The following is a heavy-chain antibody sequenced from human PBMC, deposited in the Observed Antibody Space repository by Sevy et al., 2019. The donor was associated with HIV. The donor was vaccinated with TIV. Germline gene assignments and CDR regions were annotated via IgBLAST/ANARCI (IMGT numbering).Heavy chain of an antibody. CDR1: GFSISGYG. J-gene: IGHJ4*02. D-gene: IGHD6-19*01. CDR3: AMEDIRVVGIGYYFHS. V-gene: IGHV3-33*01. CDR2: IWYDGTNK. Sequence: GGSLRLSCAASGFSISGYGMHWVRQAPGKGLEWVAVIWYDGTNKEYADSVQGRFTISRDNSKNTLYLQMNRRRAEDTAVYYCAMEDIRVVGIGYYFHSWGQGTLVTVSS.